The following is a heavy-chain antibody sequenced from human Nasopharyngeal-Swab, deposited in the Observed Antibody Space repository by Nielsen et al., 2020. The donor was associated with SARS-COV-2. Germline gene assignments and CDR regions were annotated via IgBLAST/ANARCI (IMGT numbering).Heavy chain of an antibody. J-gene: IGHJ4*02. D-gene: IGHD1-26*01. Sequence: WIRQPPGKGLEWVSYISSSGSTIYYADSVKGRFTISRDNAKNSLYLQMNSLRAEDTAVYYCARGGDTEIDYWGQETLVTVSS. V-gene: IGHV3-48*03. CDR2: ISSSGSTI. CDR3: ARGGDTEIDY.